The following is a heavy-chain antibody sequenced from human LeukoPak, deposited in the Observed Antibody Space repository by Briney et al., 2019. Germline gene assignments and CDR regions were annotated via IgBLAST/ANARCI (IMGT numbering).Heavy chain of an antibody. V-gene: IGHV3-30*02. D-gene: IGHD6-19*01. J-gene: IGHJ4*02. CDR3: AKGTSSGWYFDY. CDR2: IRYDGSNK. Sequence: PGGSLRLSCAASGFTFSSYGMHWVRQAPGKGLEWVALIRYDGSNKYYADSVKGRFTISRDNSKNTLYLQMNSLRAEDTAVYYCAKGTSSGWYFDYWGQGTLVTVSS. CDR1: GFTFSSYG.